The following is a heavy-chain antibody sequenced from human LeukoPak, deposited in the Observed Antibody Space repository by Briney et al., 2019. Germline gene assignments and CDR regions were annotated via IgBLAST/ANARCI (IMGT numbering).Heavy chain of an antibody. CDR3: ASTAEYSSSSSLDY. J-gene: IGHJ4*02. V-gene: IGHV1-2*06. D-gene: IGHD6-6*01. CDR1: GYTFTGYY. Sequence: ASVKVSCKASGYTFTGYYMHWVRQAPGQGLEWMGRINPNSGGTNYAQKFQGRVTMTRDTSISTAYMELSRLRSDDTAVYYCASTAEYSSSSSLDYWGQGTLVTVSS. CDR2: INPNSGGT.